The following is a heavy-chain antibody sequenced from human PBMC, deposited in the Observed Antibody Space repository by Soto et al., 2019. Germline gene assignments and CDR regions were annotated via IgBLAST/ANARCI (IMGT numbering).Heavy chain of an antibody. CDR3: ARDLRFLEWSNFSDY. CDR1: GFTFSSYG. CDR2: IWYDGSNK. Sequence: GGSLRLSCAASGFTFSSYGMHWVRQAPGKGLEWVAVIWYDGSNKYYADSVKGRFTISRDNSKNTLYLQMNSLRAEDTAVYYCARDLRFLEWSNFSDYWGQGTLVTVSS. J-gene: IGHJ4*02. D-gene: IGHD3-3*01. V-gene: IGHV3-33*01.